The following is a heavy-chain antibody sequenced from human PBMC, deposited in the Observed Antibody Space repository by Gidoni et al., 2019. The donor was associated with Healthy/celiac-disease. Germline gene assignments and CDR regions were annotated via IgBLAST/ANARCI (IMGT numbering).Heavy chain of an antibody. CDR2: IIPIFGTA. J-gene: IGHJ6*02. V-gene: IGHV1-69*01. Sequence: QVQLVQSGAEVKQPGSSVKVYCKASGGPFSSYAISWLRQAPGQGLEWMGGIIPIFGTANYAQKFQGRVTITADESTSTAYMELSSLRSEDTAVYYCARATRRLQQLVRVYYYYYGMDVWGQGTTVTVSS. CDR3: ARATRRLQQLVRVYYYYYGMDV. CDR1: GGPFSSYA. D-gene: IGHD6-13*01.